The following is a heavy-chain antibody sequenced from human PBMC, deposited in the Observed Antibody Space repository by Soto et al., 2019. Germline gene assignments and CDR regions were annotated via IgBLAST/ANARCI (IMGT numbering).Heavy chain of an antibody. Sequence: GGSLRLSCAASGFTFSSYAMSWVRQAPGKGLEWVSAISGSGGSTYYADSVKGRFTISRDNSKNTLYLQMNSLRAEDTAVYYCAKDRYNWNYEGPGGDWGQGTLVTVSS. CDR3: AKDRYNWNYEGPGGD. V-gene: IGHV3-23*01. CDR2: ISGSGGST. D-gene: IGHD1-7*01. CDR1: GFTFSSYA. J-gene: IGHJ4*02.